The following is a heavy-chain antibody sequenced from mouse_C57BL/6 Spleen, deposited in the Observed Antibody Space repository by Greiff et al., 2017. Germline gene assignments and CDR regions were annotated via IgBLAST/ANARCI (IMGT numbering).Heavy chain of an antibody. CDR2: IDPETGGT. V-gene: IGHV1-15*01. CDR3: TRERFAY. J-gene: IGHJ3*01. CDR1: GYTFTDYE. Sequence: QVQLQQSGAELVRPGASVTLSCKASGYTFTDYEMHWVKQTPVHGLEWIGAIDPETGGTAYNQKFKGKAILTADTSSSTAYMELRSLTSEDSAVYYCTRERFAYWGQGTLVTVSA.